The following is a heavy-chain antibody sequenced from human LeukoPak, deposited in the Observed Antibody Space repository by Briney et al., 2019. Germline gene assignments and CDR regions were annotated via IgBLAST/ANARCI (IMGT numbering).Heavy chain of an antibody. CDR1: VYTFTNYD. V-gene: IGHV1-8*03. CDR3: ARAPSWGGNPLGGYYPYYMDV. CDR2: MNPNSGNT. J-gene: IGHJ6*03. Sequence: ASVNVSFKSSVYTFTNYDINWVRQAAGQGLEWMGWMNPNSGNTGYAQKFQGRVTITRNTSISTAYMQLSSLRSEDTAVYYCARAPSWGGNPLGGYYPYYMDVWGKGTTVTVSS. D-gene: IGHD4-23*01.